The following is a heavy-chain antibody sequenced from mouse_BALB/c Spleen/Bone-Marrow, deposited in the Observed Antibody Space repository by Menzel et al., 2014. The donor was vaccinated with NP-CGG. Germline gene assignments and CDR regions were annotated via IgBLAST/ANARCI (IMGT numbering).Heavy chain of an antibody. CDR2: INPDSSTI. Sequence: EVQLQQSGGGLVQPGGSLKLSCAASGFDFSRYWMSWVRQAPGKGLEWIGEINPDSSTINYTPSLRDKFIISRDNAKNTLYLQMSKVRSEDTALYYCARLNYYGNLFVWGAGTTVTVSS. J-gene: IGHJ1*01. CDR3: ARLNYYGNLFV. CDR1: GFDFSRYW. V-gene: IGHV4-1*02. D-gene: IGHD1-1*01.